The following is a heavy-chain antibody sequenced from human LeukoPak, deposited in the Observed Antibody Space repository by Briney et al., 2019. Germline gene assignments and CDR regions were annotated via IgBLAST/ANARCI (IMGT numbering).Heavy chain of an antibody. CDR1: GGSISSGDYY. Sequence: SETLSLTCTVSGGSISSGDYYWSWIRQPPGKGLEWIGYIYYSGSTYYNPPLKSRVTMSVDTSKNQFSLKLSSVTAADTAVYYCARVSYDYVWGSYLPFDYWGQGTLVTVSS. CDR2: IYYSGST. D-gene: IGHD3-16*02. CDR3: ARVSYDYVWGSYLPFDY. V-gene: IGHV4-30-4*08. J-gene: IGHJ4*02.